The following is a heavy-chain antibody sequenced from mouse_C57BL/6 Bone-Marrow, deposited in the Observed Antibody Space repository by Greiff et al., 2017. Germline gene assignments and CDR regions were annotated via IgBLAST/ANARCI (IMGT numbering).Heavy chain of an antibody. CDR3: ERAIYYGNYHYYAMDY. Sequence: VQLQQSDAELVKPGASVKISCKVSGYTFTDHTIHWMKQRPEQGLEWIGYIYPRDGSTKYNEKFKGKATLTADTSSSTAYMQLNSLTSEDSAVYFCERAIYYGNYHYYAMDYWGQGTSVTVSS. CDR2: IYPRDGST. CDR1: GYTFTDHT. V-gene: IGHV1-78*01. D-gene: IGHD2-1*01. J-gene: IGHJ4*01.